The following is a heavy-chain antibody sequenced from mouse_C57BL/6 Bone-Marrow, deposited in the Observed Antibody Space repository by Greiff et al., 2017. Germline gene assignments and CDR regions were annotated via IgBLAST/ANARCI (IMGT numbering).Heavy chain of an antibody. D-gene: IGHD4-1*01. V-gene: IGHV2-2*01. J-gene: IGHJ4*01. CDR2: IWSGGST. Sequence: VKLMESGPGLVQPSQSLSITCTVSGFSLTSYGVHWVRQSPGKGLEWLGVIWSGGSTDYNAAFISRLSISKDNSKSQVFFKMNSLQADDTAIYYCASPGHYYAMDYWGQGTSVTVSS. CDR1: GFSLTSYG. CDR3: ASPGHYYAMDY.